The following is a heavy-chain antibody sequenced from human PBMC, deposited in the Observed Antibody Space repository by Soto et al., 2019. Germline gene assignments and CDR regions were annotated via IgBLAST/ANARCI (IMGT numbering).Heavy chain of an antibody. CDR1: GFTFSSYG. V-gene: IGHV3-33*01. Sequence: GGSLRLSCAASGFTFSSYGMHWVRQAPGKGLEWVAVIWYDGSNKYYADSVKGRFTISRDNSKNTLYLQMNSLRAEDTAVYYCARDHFYYDILTGYYTDIDYWGQGTLVTVSS. CDR2: IWYDGSNK. CDR3: ARDHFYYDILTGYYTDIDY. D-gene: IGHD3-9*01. J-gene: IGHJ4*02.